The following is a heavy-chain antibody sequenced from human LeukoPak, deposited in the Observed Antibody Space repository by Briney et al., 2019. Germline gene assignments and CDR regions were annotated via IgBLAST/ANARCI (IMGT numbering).Heavy chain of an antibody. Sequence: GESLKISCKGSGYSFTSYWIGWVRQMPGKGLEWMGIIYPGDSDTRYSPSFQGQVTISADKSISTAYLQWSSLKASDTAMYYCARPAYSNYAFDAFDIWGQGTMVTVSS. J-gene: IGHJ3*02. CDR2: IYPGDSDT. D-gene: IGHD4-11*01. CDR1: GYSFTSYW. CDR3: ARPAYSNYAFDAFDI. V-gene: IGHV5-51*01.